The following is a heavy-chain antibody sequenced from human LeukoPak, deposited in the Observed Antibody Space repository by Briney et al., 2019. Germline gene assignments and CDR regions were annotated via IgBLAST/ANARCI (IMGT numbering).Heavy chain of an antibody. V-gene: IGHV3-23*01. D-gene: IGHD2/OR15-2a*01. CDR2: ISDSDGNT. J-gene: IGHJ4*02. CDR3: AKDSAKKYDDY. CDR1: GFTFSSYA. Sequence: GGSLRLSCAASGFTFSSYAMSWVRQAPGKGLEWVSAISDSDGNTYYADSVKGRFTISRDNSKNTLYLQMNSLRAEDTAVYYCAKDSAKKYDDYWGQGTLVTVSS.